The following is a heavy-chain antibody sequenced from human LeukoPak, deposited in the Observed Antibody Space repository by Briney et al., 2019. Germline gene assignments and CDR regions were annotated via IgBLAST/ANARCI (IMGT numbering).Heavy chain of an antibody. Sequence: PGGSLRLSRAASGFTFSSYGMSWVRQAPGKGLEWVSAISGSGGSTYYADSVKGRFTISRGNSKNTLYLQMNSLRAEDTAVYYCAKDKVVRYFDWLHNDAFDIWGQGTMVTVSS. CDR3: AKDKVVRYFDWLHNDAFDI. CDR1: GFTFSSYG. D-gene: IGHD3-9*01. J-gene: IGHJ3*02. CDR2: ISGSGGST. V-gene: IGHV3-23*01.